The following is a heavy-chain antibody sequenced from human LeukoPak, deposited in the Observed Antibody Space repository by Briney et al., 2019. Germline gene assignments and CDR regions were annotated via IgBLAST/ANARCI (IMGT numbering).Heavy chain of an antibody. CDR2: IYSGVGT. Sequence: GGSLRLSCAASGFIVSSRYMSWVRQAPGKGLEWVSAIYSGVGTNYADSVKSRFTISRDNSRNTLYLQMNSLRAEDTAVYYCVRAENGMDVWGRGTAVTVS. CDR1: GFIVSSRY. CDR3: VRAENGMDV. J-gene: IGHJ6*02. V-gene: IGHV3-53*01.